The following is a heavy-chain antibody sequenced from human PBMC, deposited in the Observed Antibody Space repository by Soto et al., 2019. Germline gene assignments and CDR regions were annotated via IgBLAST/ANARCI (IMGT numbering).Heavy chain of an antibody. V-gene: IGHV4-34*01. Sequence: PSETLSLTCAVYGGSFSGYYWSWIRQPPGKGLEWIGEINHSGSTNYNPSLKSRVTISVDTSKNQFSLKLSSVTAADTAVYYCARVATVTTNWFDPWGQGTLVTVSS. CDR1: GGSFSGYY. D-gene: IGHD4-17*01. CDR2: INHSGST. J-gene: IGHJ5*02. CDR3: ARVATVTTNWFDP.